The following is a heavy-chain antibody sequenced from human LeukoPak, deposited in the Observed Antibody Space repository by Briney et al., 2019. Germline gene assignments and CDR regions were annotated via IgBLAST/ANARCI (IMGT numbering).Heavy chain of an antibody. CDR1: GFTFSSYW. Sequence: PGGSLRLSCAASGFTFSSYWMHWARQAPGKGRVCVSRIYIDGSSTSSADSVKGRFTISRDNAKNMMYLQMNSLRAEDTAVYYCARGGGGSYSDYWGQGTLVTVSS. J-gene: IGHJ4*02. D-gene: IGHD1-26*01. V-gene: IGHV3-74*01. CDR3: ARGGGGSYSDY. CDR2: IYIDGSST.